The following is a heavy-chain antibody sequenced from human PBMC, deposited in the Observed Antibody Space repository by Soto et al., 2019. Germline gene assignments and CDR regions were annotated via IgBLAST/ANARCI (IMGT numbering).Heavy chain of an antibody. J-gene: IGHJ4*02. CDR2: IYYSGST. V-gene: IGHV4-59*12. Sequence: SETLSLTCTVSGGSISSYYWSWIRQPPGKGLEWIGYIYYSGSTNYNPSFQGQVTISADKSISTAYLQWSSLKASDTAVYYCARWPAGSTASYFDNWGPGTLVTVSS. CDR3: ARWPAGSTASYFDN. CDR1: GGSISSYY.